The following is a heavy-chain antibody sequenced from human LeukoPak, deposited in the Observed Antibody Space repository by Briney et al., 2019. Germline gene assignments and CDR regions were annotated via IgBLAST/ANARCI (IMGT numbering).Heavy chain of an antibody. CDR3: AKSRDGYNGH. CDR2: IKEDGSEK. D-gene: IGHD5-24*01. Sequence: GGSLRLSCAASGFTFSSCWMSWVRQAPGKVLEWVANIKEDGSEKYYVDSVKGRFTISRDTAKNTLYLQMNSLRAEDTAVYYCAKSRDGYNGHWGQGTLVTVSS. V-gene: IGHV3-7*01. J-gene: IGHJ4*02. CDR1: GFTFSSCW.